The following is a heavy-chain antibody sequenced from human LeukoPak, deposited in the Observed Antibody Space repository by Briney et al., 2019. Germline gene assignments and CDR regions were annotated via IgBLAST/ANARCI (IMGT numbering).Heavy chain of an antibody. V-gene: IGHV4-4*07. J-gene: IGHJ5*02. CDR2: IYTSGST. CDR3: ARDSTYDSSGYYWFDP. CDR1: GGSTSSYY. Sequence: SETLSLTCTVSGGSTSSYYWSWIRQPAGKGLEWIGRIYTSGSTNYNPSLKSRVTMSVDTSKNQFSLKLSSLTAADTAVYYCARDSTYDSSGYYWFDPWGQGTLVTVSS. D-gene: IGHD3-22*01.